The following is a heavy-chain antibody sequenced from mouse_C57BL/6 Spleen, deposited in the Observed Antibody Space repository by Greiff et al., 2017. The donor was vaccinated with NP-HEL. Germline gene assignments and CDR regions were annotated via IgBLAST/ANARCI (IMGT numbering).Heavy chain of an antibody. D-gene: IGHD4-1*01. CDR1: GYTFTSYW. J-gene: IGHJ2*01. CDR3: ARSWDGGFDY. CDR2: IDPSDSYT. Sequence: QSCKASGYTFTSYWMHWVKQRPGQGLEWIGEIDPSDSYTNYNQKFKGKSTLTVDKSSSTAYMQLSSLTSEDSAVYYCARSWDGGFDYWGQGTTLTVSS. V-gene: IGHV1-69*01.